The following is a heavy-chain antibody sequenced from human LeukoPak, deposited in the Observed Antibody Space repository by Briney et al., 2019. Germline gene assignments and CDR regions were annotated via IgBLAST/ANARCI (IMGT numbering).Heavy chain of an antibody. J-gene: IGHJ4*02. D-gene: IGHD2-15*01. Sequence: GGSLRLSCAASGFTFSSYAMSWARQAPGKGLEWVSGISGSGDSTYYTDSVKGRFTISRDNSKNTLYLQMNSLRAEDTAVYYCAKTRGYCSGGACYSDYWGQGTLVTVSS. CDR1: GFTFSSYA. CDR3: AKTRGYCSGGACYSDY. CDR2: ISGSGDST. V-gene: IGHV3-23*01.